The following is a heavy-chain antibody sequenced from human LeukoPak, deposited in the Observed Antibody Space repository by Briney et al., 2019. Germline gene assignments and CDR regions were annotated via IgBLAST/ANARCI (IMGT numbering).Heavy chain of an antibody. V-gene: IGHV4-31*03. Sequence: SQTLSLTCTVSGGSISSGGYYWSWIRQHPGKGLEWIGYIYYSGSTYYNPSLKSRVTISVDTSKNQFSLKLSSVTAADTAVYYCARDGLGSYYRDAFDIWGQGTMVTVSS. CDR3: ARDGLGSYYRDAFDI. D-gene: IGHD3-10*01. J-gene: IGHJ3*02. CDR1: GGSISSGGYY. CDR2: IYYSGST.